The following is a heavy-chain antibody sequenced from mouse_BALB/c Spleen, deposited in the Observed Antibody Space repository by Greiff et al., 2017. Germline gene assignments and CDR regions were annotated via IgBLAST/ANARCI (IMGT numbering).Heavy chain of an antibody. Sequence: EVKLMESGGDLVKPGGSLKLSCAASGFTFSSYGMSWVRQTPDKRLEWVATISSGGSYTYYPDSVKGRFTISRDNAKNTLYLQMSSLKSEDTAMYYCARNPNYDDAMDYWGQGTSVTVSS. CDR2: ISSGGSYT. D-gene: IGHD2-4*01. CDR3: ARNPNYDDAMDY. CDR1: GFTFSSYG. V-gene: IGHV5-6*01. J-gene: IGHJ4*01.